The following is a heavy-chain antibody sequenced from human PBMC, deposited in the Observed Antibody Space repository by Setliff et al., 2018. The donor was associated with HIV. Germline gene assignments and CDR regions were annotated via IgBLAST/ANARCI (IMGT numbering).Heavy chain of an antibody. CDR1: GFTFSKAW. V-gene: IGHV3-15*01. Sequence: GESLKISCAAAGFTFSKAWMSWFRQTPGKGLEWVGRIKSRTVTETTDVAAPVKGRFTISRDDSKNMLYLQMNSLKIEDTAVYYCTTDVPTYYYDYIPADYWGQGTLVTVSS. D-gene: IGHD3-22*01. CDR2: IKSRTVTETT. CDR3: TTDVPTYYYDYIPADY. J-gene: IGHJ4*02.